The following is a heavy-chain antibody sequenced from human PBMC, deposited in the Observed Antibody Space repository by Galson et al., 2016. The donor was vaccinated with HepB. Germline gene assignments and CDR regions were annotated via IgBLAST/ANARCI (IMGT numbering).Heavy chain of an antibody. CDR1: GGTFSSYA. J-gene: IGHJ6*02. D-gene: IGHD5/OR15-5a*01. CDR2: IIPIFGTA. Sequence: SCKASGGTFSSYAISWVRQAPGQGLEWMGGIIPIFGTANYAQKFQGRVTITADESTSTAYMELSSLRSEDTAVYYCARFPGILAVSNTGLDYYYYGMDVWGQGTTVSVSS. CDR3: ARFPGILAVSNTGLDYYYYGMDV. V-gene: IGHV1-69*01.